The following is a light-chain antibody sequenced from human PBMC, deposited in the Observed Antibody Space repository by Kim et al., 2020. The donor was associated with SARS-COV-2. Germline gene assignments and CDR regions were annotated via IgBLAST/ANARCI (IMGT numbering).Light chain of an antibody. J-gene: IGKJ1*01. CDR2: DAS. CDR3: QQYDSSPPWA. CDR1: QSVSSNF. Sequence: PGEKATLSCSASQSVSSNFFAWYQQKPGQAPRLLIYDASTRASGIPDRFSGGGSGTDFTLTISSLEPEDFAVYYCQQYDSSPPWAFGQGTKVDIK. V-gene: IGKV3-20*01.